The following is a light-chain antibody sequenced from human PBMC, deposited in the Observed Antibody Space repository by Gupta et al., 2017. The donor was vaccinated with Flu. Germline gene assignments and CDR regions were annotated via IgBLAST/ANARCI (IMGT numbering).Light chain of an antibody. CDR3: QSADITGASRV. CDR1: ALSKQY. J-gene: IGLJ3*02. Sequence: YQLTQAPAMSVSPGQTATLTCSGTALSKQYVYWYRQRPGQAPVLLIYKDTERASGIPDRISGSSSGTRVTLTIRGVQTEDEADYYCQSADITGASRVFGGGT. V-gene: IGLV3-25*02. CDR2: KDT.